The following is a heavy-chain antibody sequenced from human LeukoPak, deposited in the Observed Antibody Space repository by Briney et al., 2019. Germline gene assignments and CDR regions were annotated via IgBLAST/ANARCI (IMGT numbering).Heavy chain of an antibody. V-gene: IGHV1-2*02. J-gene: IGHJ6*02. Sequence: ASVKVSCKASGYTFTGYYMHWVRQAPGQGLEWMGWINPNSGGTNYAQKFQGRVTMTRDTSISTAYMELSRLRSDDTAVYYCARSLTATPYYYYGMDVWGQGTTVTVSS. CDR1: GYTFTGYY. D-gene: IGHD2-15*01. CDR3: ARSLTATPYYYYGMDV. CDR2: INPNSGGT.